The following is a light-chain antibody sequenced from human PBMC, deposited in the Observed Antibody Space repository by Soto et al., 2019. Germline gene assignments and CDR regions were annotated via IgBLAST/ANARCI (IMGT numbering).Light chain of an antibody. V-gene: IGKV4-1*01. CDR1: QSVLYSSNNKNY. CDR2: WAS. J-gene: IGKJ3*01. Sequence: DIVMTQSPDSLAVSLGERATINCKSSQSVLYSSNNKNYLAWYQQKPGQPPKLLIYWASTRESGVPYRFSGSGSGTDFPLTISSLQAEDVAVYYCQQYYSTPITFGPGTKVDIK. CDR3: QQYYSTPIT.